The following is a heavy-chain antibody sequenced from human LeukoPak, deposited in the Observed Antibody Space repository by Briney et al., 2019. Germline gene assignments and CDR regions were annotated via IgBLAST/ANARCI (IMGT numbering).Heavy chain of an antibody. D-gene: IGHD2-2*01. CDR1: GYSFTSYW. J-gene: IGHJ6*04. Sequence: GESLQISCQGSGYSFTSYWIGWVRQMPGKGLEWMGIIYPGDSDTRYSPSFQGQVTISADKSISTAYLQWSSLKASDTAMYYCARRSYCSSTSCYSSYYYYYGMDVWGKGTTVTVSS. V-gene: IGHV5-51*01. CDR2: IYPGDSDT. CDR3: ARRSYCSSTSCYSSYYYYYGMDV.